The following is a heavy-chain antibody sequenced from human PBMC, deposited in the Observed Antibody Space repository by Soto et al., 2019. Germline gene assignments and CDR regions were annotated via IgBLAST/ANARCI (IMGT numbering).Heavy chain of an antibody. J-gene: IGHJ4*02. CDR2: SIPIFGTA. CDR3: ATRHYYGSGSYRY. CDR1: GGTFSSYA. V-gene: IGHV1-69*06. D-gene: IGHD3-10*01. Sequence: QVQLVQSGAEVKKPGSSVKVSCKASGGTFSSYAISWVRQAPGQGLEWMGGSIPIFGTANYAQKFQGRVTITADKPKSTAYMELSSLRSEDTAVYYCATRHYYGSGSYRYWGQGTLVTVSS.